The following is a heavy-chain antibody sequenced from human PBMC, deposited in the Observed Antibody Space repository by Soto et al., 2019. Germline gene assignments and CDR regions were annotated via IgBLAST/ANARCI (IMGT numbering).Heavy chain of an antibody. V-gene: IGHV5-51*01. J-gene: IGHJ6*03. Sequence: PGESLKISCKGSGYSFTSYWIGWVRQMPGKGLEWMGIIYPGDSDTRYSPSFQGQVTISADKSISTAYLQWSSLKASDTAMYYCARLKGTVGSLAYCGGDCLRTYYMDVWGKGTTVTVSS. CDR1: GYSFTSYW. CDR3: ARLKGTVGSLAYCGGDCLRTYYMDV. CDR2: IYPGDSDT. D-gene: IGHD2-21*01.